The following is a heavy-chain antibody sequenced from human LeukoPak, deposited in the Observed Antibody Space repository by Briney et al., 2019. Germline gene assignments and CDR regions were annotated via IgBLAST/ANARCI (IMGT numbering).Heavy chain of an antibody. CDR1: GGSISSYY. CDR2: IYYSGST. J-gene: IGHJ4*02. CDR3: ARAEGIAAAFDY. D-gene: IGHD6-13*01. V-gene: IGHV4-59*01. Sequence: SETLSLTCTVSGGSISSYYWSWIRQPPGKGLEWIGYIYYSGSTNYNPSLKSRVTISVDTSKNQFPLKLSSVTAADTAVYYCARAEGIAAAFDYWGQGTLVTVSS.